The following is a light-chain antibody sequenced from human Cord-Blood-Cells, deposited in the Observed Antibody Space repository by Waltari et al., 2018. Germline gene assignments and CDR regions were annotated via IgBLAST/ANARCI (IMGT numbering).Light chain of an antibody. CDR2: DVS. V-gene: IGLV2-14*01. CDR1: SSDVGGYNH. J-gene: IGLJ3*02. Sequence: QSALTQPASVSGSPGQSITISCTGTSSDVGGYNHVSWYQQHPGKAPKLMIYDVSKRTSGVSNRVSGSEAGNTASLTISGLQAEDEADYYCSSYTSSSTWVFGGGTKLTVL. CDR3: SSYTSSSTWV.